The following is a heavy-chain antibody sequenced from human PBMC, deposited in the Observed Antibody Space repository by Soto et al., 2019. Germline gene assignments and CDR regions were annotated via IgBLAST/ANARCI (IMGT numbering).Heavy chain of an antibody. CDR2: IYYSGST. CDR3: ARDRVYYGSGSYRASRLFDY. D-gene: IGHD3-10*01. J-gene: IGHJ4*02. CDR1: GGSISSGDYY. Sequence: SETLSLTCTVSGGSISSGDYYWSWIRQPPGKGLEWIGYIYYSGSTYYNPSLKSRVTISVDTSKNQFSLKLSSVTAADTAVYYCARDRVYYGSGSYRASRLFDYWGQGTLVT. V-gene: IGHV4-30-4*01.